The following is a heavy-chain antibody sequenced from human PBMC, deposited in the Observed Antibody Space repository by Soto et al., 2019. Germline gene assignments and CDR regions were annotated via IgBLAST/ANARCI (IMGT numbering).Heavy chain of an antibody. J-gene: IGHJ6*01. CDR3: GSDGARHSLSTRRSLDLGSSGM. V-gene: IGHV4-34*01. Sequence: SETRSLTCAVYGGSFRGYYWSWIRQPPGKGLEWIGEINHSGSTNYNPSLKSRVTISVDTSKNQFSLKLNSVTAADTAVYYCGSDGARHSLSTRRSLDLGSSGM. CDR2: INHSGST. CDR1: GGSFRGYY. D-gene: IGHD3-3*01.